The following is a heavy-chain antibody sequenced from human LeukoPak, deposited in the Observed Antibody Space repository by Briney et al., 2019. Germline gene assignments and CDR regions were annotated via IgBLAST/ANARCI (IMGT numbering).Heavy chain of an antibody. J-gene: IGHJ4*02. CDR2: INHSGST. V-gene: IGHV4-34*01. CDR3: VRSNGDYTD. Sequence: PSETLSLTCAVYGGSFSGYYWSWIRQPPGKGLEWIGEINHSGSTNYNPSLKSRVTISVDTSKNQFSLKLSSVTAADTAVYYCVRSNGDYTDWGQGTLVTVSS. CDR1: GGSFSGYY. D-gene: IGHD4-17*01.